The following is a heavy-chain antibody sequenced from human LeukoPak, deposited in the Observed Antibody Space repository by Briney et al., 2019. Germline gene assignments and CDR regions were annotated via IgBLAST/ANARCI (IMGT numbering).Heavy chain of an antibody. CDR3: AKGGPHYGSGSYYAFDY. Sequence: GGSLRLSCAASGFTFSSYGMHWVRQAPGKGLERVAVISYDGSNKYYADSVKGRFTISRDNSKNTLYLQMNSLRAEDTAVYYCAKGGPHYGSGSYYAFDYWGQGTLVTVSS. CDR1: GFTFSSYG. J-gene: IGHJ4*02. V-gene: IGHV3-30*18. CDR2: ISYDGSNK. D-gene: IGHD3-10*01.